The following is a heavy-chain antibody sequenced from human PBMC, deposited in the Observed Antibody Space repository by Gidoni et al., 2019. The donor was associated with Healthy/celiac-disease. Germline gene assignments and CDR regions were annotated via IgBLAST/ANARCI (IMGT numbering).Heavy chain of an antibody. CDR1: GDSVSSNRAA. D-gene: IGHD3-22*01. J-gene: IGHJ4*02. CDR2: TYYRSKWYN. V-gene: IGHV6-1*01. CDR3: ARMPDPSRASGYYYVYDY. Sequence: QVQLQQSGPGLVKPSQTLSLTCAIPGDSVSSNRAAWNWIRQSPSRGLEWLGRTYYRSKWYNDYAVSVKSRITINPDTSKNQFSLQLNSVTPEDTAVYYCARMPDPSRASGYYYVYDYWGQGTLVTVSS.